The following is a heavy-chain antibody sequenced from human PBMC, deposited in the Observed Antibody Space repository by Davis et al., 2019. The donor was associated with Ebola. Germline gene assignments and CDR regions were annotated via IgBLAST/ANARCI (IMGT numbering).Heavy chain of an antibody. J-gene: IGHJ4*02. CDR3: ARSSYQPDW. CDR2: INTDGCFT. Sequence: PGGSLRLSCAASGFTFSSYWMHWVRQTPGKGLVWVSLINTDGCFTAYADSVKGRFTISRDNARNTVSLQMNSLRAEDTALYYCARSSYQPDWWGQGTLVTVSS. V-gene: IGHV3-74*01. D-gene: IGHD2-2*01. CDR1: GFTFSSYW.